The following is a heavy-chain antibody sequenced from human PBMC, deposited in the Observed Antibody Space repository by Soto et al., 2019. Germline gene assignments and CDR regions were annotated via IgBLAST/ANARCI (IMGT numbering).Heavy chain of an antibody. V-gene: IGHV1-46*01. D-gene: IGHD3-3*01. CDR1: GYTFTSHY. CDR3: ARDPPGAVVWRNINWFDS. CDR2: SNPSDGST. J-gene: IGHJ5*01. Sequence: QVQLVQSGAEVKKPGASVKVSCKASGYTFTSHYMHWVRQAPGQGLEWMGISNPSDGSTTYAQKFQGRVTMTRDTSTSTVYMEMSSLRSEDTAVYYCARDPPGAVVWRNINWFDSWGQGTLVTVSS.